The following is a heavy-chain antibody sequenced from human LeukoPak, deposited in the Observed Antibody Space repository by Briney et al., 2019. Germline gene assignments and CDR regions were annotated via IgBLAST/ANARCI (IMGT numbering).Heavy chain of an antibody. J-gene: IGHJ4*02. Sequence: SQTLSLTCAVSGGSISSGGYSWSWIRQPPGKGLEWIGYIYHSGSTYYNPSLKSRVTISVDRSKNQFSLKLSSVTAADTAVYYCARETHYGDYVDYFDHWGQGTLVTVSS. CDR2: IYHSGST. CDR1: GGSISSGGYS. CDR3: ARETHYGDYVDYFDH. V-gene: IGHV4-30-2*01. D-gene: IGHD4-17*01.